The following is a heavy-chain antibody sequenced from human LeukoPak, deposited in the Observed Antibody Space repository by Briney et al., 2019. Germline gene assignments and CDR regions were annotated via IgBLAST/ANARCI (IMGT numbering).Heavy chain of an antibody. D-gene: IGHD4-11*01. CDR3: AKDEVTRGYYYVDV. J-gene: IGHJ6*03. V-gene: IGHV3-30*02. Sequence: PGGSLRLSCAASGFTFSSYGMHWVRQAPGKGLEWVAFIRYDGSNKYYADSVKGRFTISRDNSKNTLYLQMNSLRTEDTAVYYCAKDEVTRGYYYVDVWGKGTTVTVSS. CDR2: IRYDGSNK. CDR1: GFTFSSYG.